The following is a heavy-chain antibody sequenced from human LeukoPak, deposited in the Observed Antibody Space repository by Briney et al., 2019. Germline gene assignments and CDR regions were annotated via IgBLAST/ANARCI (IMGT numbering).Heavy chain of an antibody. CDR1: GFTFSSYE. Sequence: GGSLRLSCAASGFTFSSYEMNWVRQAPGKGLEWVSYISSSGSTIYYADSVKGRFTISRDNAKNSLYLQMNSLRAEDASVYYCAELGITMIGGVWGKGTTVTISS. CDR3: AELGITMIGGV. J-gene: IGHJ6*04. V-gene: IGHV3-48*03. D-gene: IGHD3-10*02. CDR2: ISSSGSTI.